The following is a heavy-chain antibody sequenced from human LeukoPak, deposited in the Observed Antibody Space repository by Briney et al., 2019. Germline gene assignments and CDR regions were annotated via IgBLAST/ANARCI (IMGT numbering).Heavy chain of an antibody. CDR2: IYSSGST. Sequence: SETLSLTCTVSGGSISSYYWSWIRQPPGKGLEWIGFIYSSGSTNYNPSLKSRVTISVDTSKNQFSLKLSSVTAADTAVYYCARSTTVTTSRDAFDIWGQGTMVTVSP. D-gene: IGHD4-17*01. J-gene: IGHJ3*02. CDR1: GGSISSYY. V-gene: IGHV4-59*01. CDR3: ARSTTVTTSRDAFDI.